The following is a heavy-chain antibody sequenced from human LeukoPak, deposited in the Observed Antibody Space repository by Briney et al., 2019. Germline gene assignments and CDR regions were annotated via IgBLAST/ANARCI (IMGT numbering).Heavy chain of an antibody. V-gene: IGHV1-2*02. Sequence: ASVKVSCKASGYTFTGYYMHWVQQAPGQGLEWMGWINPNSGGTNYAQKFQGRVTMTRDTSISTAYMELSRLRSDDTAVYYCARGYCSSTSCYIWSYYYYYMDVWGKGTTVTVSS. D-gene: IGHD2-2*02. CDR1: GYTFTGYY. J-gene: IGHJ6*03. CDR2: INPNSGGT. CDR3: ARGYCSSTSCYIWSYYYYYMDV.